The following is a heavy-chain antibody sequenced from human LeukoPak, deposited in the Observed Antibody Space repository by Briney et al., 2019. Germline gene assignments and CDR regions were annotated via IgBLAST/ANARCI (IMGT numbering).Heavy chain of an antibody. D-gene: IGHD3-10*01. J-gene: IGHJ5*02. CDR3: ARHLNNGEYGEFDP. Sequence: SETLSLTCTVSGGSISSSSYYWGWIRQPPGQGLEWIGYIYYSGSTNYNPSLKSRVTISVDTSKNQFSLKLSSVTAADTAVYYCARHLNNGEYGEFDPWGQGTLVTVSS. V-gene: IGHV4-61*05. CDR1: GGSISSSSYY. CDR2: IYYSGST.